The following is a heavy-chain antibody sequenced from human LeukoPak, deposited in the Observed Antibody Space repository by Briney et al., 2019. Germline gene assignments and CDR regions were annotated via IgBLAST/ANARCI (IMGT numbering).Heavy chain of an antibody. D-gene: IGHD3-22*01. CDR1: GYTFSSYS. CDR3: ARATTTYYYDSSGYYFDY. V-gene: IGHV1-18*01. Sequence: ASVKVSCKASGYTFSSYSITWVRQAPGQGLEWMGWISGYNGNTNYAQKFQGRVTITADESTSTAYMELSSLRSEDTAVYYCARATTTYYYDSSGYYFDYWGQGTLVTVSS. J-gene: IGHJ4*02. CDR2: ISGYNGNT.